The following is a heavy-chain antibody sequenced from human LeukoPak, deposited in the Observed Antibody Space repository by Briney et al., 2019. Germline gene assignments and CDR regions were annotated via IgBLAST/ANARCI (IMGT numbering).Heavy chain of an antibody. CDR3: ATDLYSSSWYHFDY. Sequence: ASVKVSCKASGYSFTSFGMNWVRQAPGQGLEWLGWINPNSGGTNYAQKLQGRVTMTTDTSTSTAYMELRSLRSDDTAVYYCATDLYSSSWYHFDYWGQGTLVTVSS. CDR1: GYSFTSFG. D-gene: IGHD6-13*01. V-gene: IGHV1-18*01. J-gene: IGHJ4*02. CDR2: INPNSGGT.